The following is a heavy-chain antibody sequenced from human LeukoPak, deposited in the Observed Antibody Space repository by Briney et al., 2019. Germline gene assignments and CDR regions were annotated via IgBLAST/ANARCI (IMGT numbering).Heavy chain of an antibody. Sequence: PGGSLRLSCAASGFTFSNYAMSWVRQAPGKGLEWVSGISGSGGSTYYADSVKGRFTISRDNSKNTLYLQMNSLRAEDTAVYYCAKSSGFPGGWLDPWGQGTLVTVSS. CDR3: AKSSGFPGGWLDP. CDR1: GFTFSNYA. D-gene: IGHD3-16*01. J-gene: IGHJ5*02. CDR2: ISGSGGST. V-gene: IGHV3-23*01.